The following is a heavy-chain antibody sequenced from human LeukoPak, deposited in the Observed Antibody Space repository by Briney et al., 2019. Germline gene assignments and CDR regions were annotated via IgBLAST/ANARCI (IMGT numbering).Heavy chain of an antibody. CDR3: ARHIWQSTARPWFDP. D-gene: IGHD2-21*01. J-gene: IGHJ5*02. CDR2: IYYSGAT. CDR1: GGSISSGIYY. V-gene: IGHV4-39*01. Sequence: SETLSLTCTVSGGSISSGIYYWGWIRQTPGKGLKWIGTIYYSGATYYNPSLKSRVTISVDTSKNQFSLKVSSVIAADTALYYCARHIWQSTARPWFDPWGQGTLVTVSS.